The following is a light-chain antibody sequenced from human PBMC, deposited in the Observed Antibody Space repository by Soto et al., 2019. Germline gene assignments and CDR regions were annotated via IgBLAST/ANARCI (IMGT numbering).Light chain of an antibody. Sequence: HSVLTQPPSASGSPGKSVTISCTGTSSDVGGYNYVSWYQQHPGKAPKLMIYEVSKRPSGVPDRFSGSKSGITAYLTVSGLQAADEADYYCSSYTGSNIYVFGTGTKVTVL. V-gene: IGLV2-8*01. CDR2: EVS. CDR1: SSDVGGYNY. CDR3: SSYTGSNIYV. J-gene: IGLJ1*01.